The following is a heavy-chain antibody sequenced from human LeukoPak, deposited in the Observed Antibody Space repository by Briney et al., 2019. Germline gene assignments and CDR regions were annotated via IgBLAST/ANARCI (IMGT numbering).Heavy chain of an antibody. D-gene: IGHD5-18*01. Sequence: SEPLSLTCTVSGYSISSSNWWSWVRQPPGKGLEWIGEIYHSGSTNYNPSLKSRVTISVDKSKNQFSLKLSSVTAADTAVYYCARGGYSYDFDYWGQGTLVTVSS. CDR2: IYHSGST. J-gene: IGHJ4*02. CDR3: ARGGYSYDFDY. V-gene: IGHV4-4*02. CDR1: GYSISSSNW.